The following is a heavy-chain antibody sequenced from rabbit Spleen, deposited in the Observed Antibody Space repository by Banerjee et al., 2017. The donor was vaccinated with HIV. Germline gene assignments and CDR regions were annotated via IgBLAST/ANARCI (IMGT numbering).Heavy chain of an antibody. CDR1: GFDFNSGYD. D-gene: IGHD8-1*01. Sequence: QSLEESGGGLVKPGASLTLTCKASGFDFNSGYDMCWVRQAPGKGLEWVACAYAGSSDSTYSATWAKGRFTISKTSSTTVTLQMTSLTAADTATYFCARDAGTSFSTYGMDLWGPGTLVTVS. CDR2: AYAGSSDST. V-gene: IGHV1S40*01. CDR3: ARDAGTSFSTYGMDL. J-gene: IGHJ6*01.